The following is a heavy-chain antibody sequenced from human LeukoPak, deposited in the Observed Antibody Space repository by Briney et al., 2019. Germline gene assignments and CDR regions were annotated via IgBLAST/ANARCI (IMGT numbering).Heavy chain of an antibody. D-gene: IGHD3-10*01. CDR2: IYSGGSR. V-gene: IGHV3-53*01. J-gene: IGHJ4*02. CDR1: GFTVSSNY. Sequence: QAGGSLRLSCAASGFTVSSNYMSWVRQAPGKGLEWGSVIYSGGSRYYADSVKGRFTISRDNSKNTLYLQMNRLRAEDTAVYYCARVLEYYSDYWGQGTLVTVSS. CDR3: ARVLEYYSDY.